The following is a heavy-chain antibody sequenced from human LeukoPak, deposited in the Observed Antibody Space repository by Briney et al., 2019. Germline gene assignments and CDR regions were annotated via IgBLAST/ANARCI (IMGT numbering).Heavy chain of an antibody. CDR3: ARALVIADLEWFDS. Sequence: ASVKVSCKGSGYTFTNYGISLVRQAPGQGLEWMGWISAYNGNTNYAQKLQGRVTMTTDTSTSTAYMELRSPRSDDTAVYYCARALVIADLEWFDSWGQGTPVTVSS. V-gene: IGHV1-18*01. CDR2: ISAYNGNT. J-gene: IGHJ5*01. D-gene: IGHD3-22*01. CDR1: GYTFTNYG.